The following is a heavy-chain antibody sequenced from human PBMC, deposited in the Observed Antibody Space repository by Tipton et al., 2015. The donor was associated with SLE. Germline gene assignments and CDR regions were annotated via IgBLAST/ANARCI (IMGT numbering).Heavy chain of an antibody. Sequence: SLRLSCAGAGFTVNRNYMSWVRQAPGKGLEWVSIIYSDGSTYYEDSVKGRFTISRDNSKNTLFLQMNSLRAEDTALYYCAKDLFARFGVAPGGFDIWGQGTMVTVS. CDR3: AKDLFARFGVAPGGFDI. J-gene: IGHJ3*02. CDR2: IYSDGST. CDR1: GFTVNRNY. D-gene: IGHD3-3*01. V-gene: IGHV3-53*05.